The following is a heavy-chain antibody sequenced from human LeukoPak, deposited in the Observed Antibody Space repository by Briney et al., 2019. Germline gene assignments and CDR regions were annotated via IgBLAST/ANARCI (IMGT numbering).Heavy chain of an antibody. CDR3: ATATGSIAVAPFDP. J-gene: IGHJ5*02. Sequence: PGGSLRLSCVASEFTFSTYGMHWVRQAPGKGLEWVAVISYDGSNKYCADSVKGRFTISRDNSKNTLYLQMNSLRADDTAVYYCATATGSIAVAPFDPWGQGTLVTVAS. V-gene: IGHV3-30*03. CDR1: EFTFSTYG. CDR2: ISYDGSNK. D-gene: IGHD6-19*01.